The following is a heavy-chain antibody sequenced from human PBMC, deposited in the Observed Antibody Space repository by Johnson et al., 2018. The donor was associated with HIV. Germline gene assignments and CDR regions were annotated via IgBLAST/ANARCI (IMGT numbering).Heavy chain of an antibody. CDR3: ARDRWATYYYGSSGHGGAFDI. CDR2: ISSSTNTI. CDR1: GFIFSDYY. Sequence: QMQLVESGGDLVKPGGSLRLSCAASGFIFSDYYMSWIRQAPGKGLEWVSYISSSTNTIYYADSVKGRFTISRDNAKNSLALQMNSLRAEDTAVYYCARDRWATYYYGSSGHGGAFDIWGQGTMVTVSS. J-gene: IGHJ3*02. D-gene: IGHD3-22*01. V-gene: IGHV3-11*04.